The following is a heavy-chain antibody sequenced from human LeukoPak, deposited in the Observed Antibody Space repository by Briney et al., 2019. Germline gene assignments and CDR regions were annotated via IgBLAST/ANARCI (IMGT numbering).Heavy chain of an antibody. J-gene: IGHJ5*02. D-gene: IGHD1-26*01. CDR2: IYYSGST. Sequence: SQTLSLTCTVSGGSLSSGDYYWSWIRQPPGKGLEWIASIYYSGSTYYNPSLKSRVTISVDTSKNQLSLELSSLTAADTAVYYCARHEYSGSYYGLSWFVPWGQGTLVTVSS. CDR3: ARHEYSGSYYGLSWFVP. CDR1: GGSLSSGDYY. V-gene: IGHV4-30-2*03.